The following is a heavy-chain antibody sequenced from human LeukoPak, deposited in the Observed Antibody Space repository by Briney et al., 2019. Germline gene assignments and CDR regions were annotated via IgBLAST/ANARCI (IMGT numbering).Heavy chain of an antibody. Sequence: VASVKVSCTASGYRFTTDMYTIHWLCQAPGHRLEWMGWINAGNGNTKYSQKFQGRVTITGDTSARTVYMEVSSLVSEDTAVYYCARDSDSSGWSWVYWGQGTLATVSS. D-gene: IGHD6-19*01. V-gene: IGHV1-3*01. CDR1: GYRFTTDMYT. CDR2: INAGNGNT. CDR3: ARDSDSSGWSWVY. J-gene: IGHJ4*02.